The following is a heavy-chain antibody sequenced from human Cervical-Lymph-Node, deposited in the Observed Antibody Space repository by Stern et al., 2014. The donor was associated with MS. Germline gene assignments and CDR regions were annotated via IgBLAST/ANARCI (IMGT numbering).Heavy chain of an antibody. J-gene: IGHJ4*02. Sequence: VQLVESGGDLVQPGGSLRLSCAASGFTFSDHYMDWVRQAPGKGLAWVGRSRNKANSYTTEYAASVRGRFTVSRDGSKDSLYLQMDSLKTEDTAVYYCVRGYNSFDSWGQGTLVTVSS. CDR1: GFTFSDHY. V-gene: IGHV3-72*01. CDR3: VRGYNSFDS. D-gene: IGHD1-1*01. CDR2: SRNKANSYTT.